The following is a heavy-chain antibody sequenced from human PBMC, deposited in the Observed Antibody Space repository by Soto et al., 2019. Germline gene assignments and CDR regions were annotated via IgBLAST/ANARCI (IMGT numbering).Heavy chain of an antibody. V-gene: IGHV3-53*01. CDR1: GFTVSSNY. CDR3: ARDWVNYDSSGPDAFDI. CDR2: IYSGGST. Sequence: GGSLRLSCAASGFTVSSNYMSWVRQAPGKGLEWVSVIYSGGSTYYADSVKGRFTISRDNSKNTLYLQMNSLRAEDTAVYYCARDWVNYDSSGPDAFDIWGQGTMVTVSS. J-gene: IGHJ3*02. D-gene: IGHD3-22*01.